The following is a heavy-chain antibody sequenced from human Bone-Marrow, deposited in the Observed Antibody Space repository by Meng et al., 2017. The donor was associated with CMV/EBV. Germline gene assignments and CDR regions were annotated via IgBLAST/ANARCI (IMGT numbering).Heavy chain of an antibody. CDR3: AKSLTYFHYHGMDV. CDR2: ISGSGGTA. CDR1: GFTFSSYG. D-gene: IGHD4/OR15-4a*01. J-gene: IGHJ6*02. V-gene: IGHV3-23*01. Sequence: SCAASGFTFSSYGMHWVRQAPGKGLEWVSSISGSGGTAYYADSVKGRFTISRDNSKNTLYLQMDSLRAEDTAVYYCAKSLTYFHYHGMDVWGQGTTVTVSS.